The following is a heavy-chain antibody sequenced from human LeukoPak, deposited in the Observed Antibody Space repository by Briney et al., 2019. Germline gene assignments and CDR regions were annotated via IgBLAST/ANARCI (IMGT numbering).Heavy chain of an antibody. CDR3: AREGSPKGFDY. CDR2: IYYSGST. Sequence: SETLSLTCTVSGGSISSYCWSWIRQPPGKGLEWIGYIYYSGSTNYNPSLKSRVTISVDTSKNQFSLKLSSVTAADTAVYYCAREGSPKGFDYWGQGTLVTVSS. J-gene: IGHJ4*02. V-gene: IGHV4-59*01. CDR1: GGSISSYC.